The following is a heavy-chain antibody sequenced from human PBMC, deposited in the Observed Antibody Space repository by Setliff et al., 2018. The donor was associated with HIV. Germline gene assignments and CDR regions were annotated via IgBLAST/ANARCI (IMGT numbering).Heavy chain of an antibody. J-gene: IGHJ4*02. Sequence: ASVKVSCKASGNTFNVYAISWVRQAPGQGLEWVGGLSPIRSITNYAQKFQGRVTITADKSTSTAYMELSSLKSEDTAVYYCARGRWFGQLESSFDHWGLGTLVTVSS. CDR1: GNTFNVYA. CDR3: ARGRWFGQLESSFDH. V-gene: IGHV1-69*10. D-gene: IGHD3-10*01. CDR2: LSPIRSIT.